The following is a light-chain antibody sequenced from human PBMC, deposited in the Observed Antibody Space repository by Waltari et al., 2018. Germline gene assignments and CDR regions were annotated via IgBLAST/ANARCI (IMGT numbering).Light chain of an antibody. V-gene: IGLV2-8*01. CDR3: ASFAGNFIWV. CDR1: SRDIGAYTY. CDR2: EVT. J-gene: IGLJ3*02. Sequence: QSALTQPPSASGPPGQSVAISCTGTSRDIGAYTYVSWYQQHPGKAPKLIIDEVTKRPSGVPDRFSGSKSGNTASLTVSGLQPEDEADYYCASFAGNFIWVFGGGTKLTVL.